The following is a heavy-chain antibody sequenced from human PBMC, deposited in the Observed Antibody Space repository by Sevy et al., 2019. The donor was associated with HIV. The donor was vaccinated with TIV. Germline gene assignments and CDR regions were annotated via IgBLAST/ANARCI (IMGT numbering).Heavy chain of an antibody. D-gene: IGHD2-2*01. CDR1: GGSISSRSYY. CDR3: ASGVPPAGFDP. Sequence: SETLSLTCTVSGGSISSRSYYWGWIRQPPGKGLEWIGGIFYTGRTYYNPSLKSRVTISVDTSKNQFSLKLSSVTATDTAVYYCASGVPPAGFDPWGQGTLVTVSS. J-gene: IGHJ5*02. V-gene: IGHV4-39*01. CDR2: IFYTGRT.